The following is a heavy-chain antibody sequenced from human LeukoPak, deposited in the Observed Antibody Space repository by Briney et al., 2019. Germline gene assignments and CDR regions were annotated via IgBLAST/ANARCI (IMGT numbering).Heavy chain of an antibody. Sequence: ASVKVSFKASGYTFTSYYMHWVRQAPGQGLEWMGWINPNSGGTNYAQMFQGRVTMTRDTSISTAYMELSRLRSDDTAVYYCARGYNWNDRTRGSFDYWGQGTLVTVSS. CDR1: GYTFTSYY. CDR3: ARGYNWNDRTRGSFDY. V-gene: IGHV1-2*02. CDR2: INPNSGGT. D-gene: IGHD1-1*01. J-gene: IGHJ4*02.